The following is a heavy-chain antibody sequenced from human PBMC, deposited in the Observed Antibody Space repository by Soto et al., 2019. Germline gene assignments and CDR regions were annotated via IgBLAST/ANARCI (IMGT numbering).Heavy chain of an antibody. V-gene: IGHV3-66*01. Sequence: EVQLVESGGGLVQPGGSLRLSCEASGFTVSSNYMSWVRQSPGKGLEWVSVIYSGGTAYYADSVKARFTISRDISKNTVDHQMNSLRAEDTAVYYGAIWSSGWYGVNWGQGTLVTVSS. J-gene: IGHJ4*02. D-gene: IGHD6-19*01. CDR3: AIWSSGWYGVN. CDR2: IYSGGTA. CDR1: GFTVSSNY.